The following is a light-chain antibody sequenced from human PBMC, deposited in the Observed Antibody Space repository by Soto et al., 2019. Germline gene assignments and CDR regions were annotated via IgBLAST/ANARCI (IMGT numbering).Light chain of an antibody. J-gene: IGLJ2*01. Sequence: QSVLTQPPSASGTPGQRVTISCSGSSSNIGSNTVNWYQQLPGTAPKLLIYSNNQRPSGVPDRFSGSKSGTSASLAISGLQSEDEADDYCAAWDDSLNGTHVVFGGGTKLTVL. V-gene: IGLV1-44*01. CDR2: SNN. CDR3: AAWDDSLNGTHVV. CDR1: SSNIGSNT.